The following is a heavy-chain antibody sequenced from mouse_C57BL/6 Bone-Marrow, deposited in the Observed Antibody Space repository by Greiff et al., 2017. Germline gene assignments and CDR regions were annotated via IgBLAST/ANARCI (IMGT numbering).Heavy chain of an antibody. D-gene: IGHD1-1*01. V-gene: IGHV1-26*01. CDR3: ARNNYYGSSYDY. CDR1: GYTFTDYY. Sequence: VQLQQSGPELVQPGASVKISCKASGYTFTDYYMNWVKQSHGKSLEWIGDINPNNGGTSYNQKLKGKATLTVDKSSSTAYMELRSLTSEDAAVDYCARNNYYGSSYDYWGQGTTLTVSS. CDR2: INPNNGGT. J-gene: IGHJ2*01.